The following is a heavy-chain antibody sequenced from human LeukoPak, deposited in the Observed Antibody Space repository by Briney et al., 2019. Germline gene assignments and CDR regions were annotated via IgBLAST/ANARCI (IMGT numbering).Heavy chain of an antibody. J-gene: IGHJ4*02. CDR1: GFTFSSYG. Sequence: GGSLRLSCAASGFTFSSYGMHWVRQAPGKGLEWVAVISYDGSNKYYADSVKGRFTISRDNSKNTLYLQMNSLRAEDTAVYYCAKVWEAYCGGDCYSPFDYWGQGTLVTVSS. CDR3: AKVWEAYCGGDCYSPFDY. CDR2: ISYDGSNK. D-gene: IGHD2-21*02. V-gene: IGHV3-30*18.